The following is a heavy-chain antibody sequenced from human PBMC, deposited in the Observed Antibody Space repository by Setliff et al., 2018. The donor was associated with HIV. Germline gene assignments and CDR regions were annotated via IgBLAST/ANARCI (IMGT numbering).Heavy chain of an antibody. CDR2: ISWNGGST. J-gene: IGHJ4*02. CDR1: GFTFDDYA. CDR3: ARGPTGSGSAYLDF. V-gene: IGHV3-43D*03. Sequence: GESLKISCAASGFTFDDYAMHWVRQVPGKGLEGVSLISWNGGSTYYADSVRGRFAISRDNNKNFLYLQMSSLRTDDSALYYCARGPTGSGSAYLDFWGQGTLVTVSS. D-gene: IGHD3-10*01.